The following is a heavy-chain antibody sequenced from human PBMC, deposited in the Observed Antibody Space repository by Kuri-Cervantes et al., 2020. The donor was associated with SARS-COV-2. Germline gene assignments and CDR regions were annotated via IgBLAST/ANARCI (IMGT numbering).Heavy chain of an antibody. V-gene: IGHV3-7*01. D-gene: IGHD4-11*01. CDR2: IKQDGSEK. J-gene: IGHJ1*01. Sequence: GESLKISCAASGFTFSSYWMSWVRQAPGKGLEWVANIKQDGSEKYYVDSVKGRFTISRDNAKNSLYLQMNSLRAEDTAVYYCAKDDHSTYWYRDLGSLQHWGQGTLVTVSS. CDR3: AKDDHSTYWYRDLGSLQH. CDR1: GFTFSSYW.